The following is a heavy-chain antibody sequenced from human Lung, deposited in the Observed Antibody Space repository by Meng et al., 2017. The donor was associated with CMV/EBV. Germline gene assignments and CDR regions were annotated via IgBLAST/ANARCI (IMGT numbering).Heavy chain of an antibody. D-gene: IGHD6-13*01. J-gene: IGHJ6*02. CDR2: IIPIFGTA. Sequence: SVKVSCKASGGTFSSYAISWVRQAPGQGLEWMGGIIPIFGTANYAQKFQGRVTITTDESTSTAYMELSSLRSEDTAVYYCALFPIAAAGYYYGMDVWGQGATVTVSS. CDR3: ALFPIAAAGYYYGMDV. CDR1: GGTFSSYA. V-gene: IGHV1-69*05.